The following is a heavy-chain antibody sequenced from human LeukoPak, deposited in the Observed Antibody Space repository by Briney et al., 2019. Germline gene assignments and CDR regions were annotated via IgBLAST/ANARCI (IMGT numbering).Heavy chain of an antibody. J-gene: IGHJ6*03. Sequence: SETLSLTCTVSGGSISSYYWGWIRQPAGKGLEWIGRIYTSGSTNYNPSLKSRVTMSVDTSKNQFSLKLSSVTAADTAVYYCARAPSSYGSPYMDVWGKGTTVTVSS. CDR3: ARAPSSYGSPYMDV. D-gene: IGHD1-26*01. V-gene: IGHV4-4*07. CDR2: IYTSGST. CDR1: GGSISSYY.